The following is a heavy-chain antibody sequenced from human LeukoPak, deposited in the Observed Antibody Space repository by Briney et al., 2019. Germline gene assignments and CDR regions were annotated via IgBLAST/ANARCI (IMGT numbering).Heavy chain of an antibody. D-gene: IGHD6-6*01. Sequence: GGSLRLSCAASGFTFSSYAMSWVRQAPGKGLEWVSSISSSSSYIYYADSVKGRFTISRDNAKNSLYLQMNSLRAEDTAVYYCARDRRPSSSSSLGYWGQGTLVTVSS. CDR1: GFTFSSYA. CDR3: ARDRRPSSSSSLGY. V-gene: IGHV3-21*01. J-gene: IGHJ4*02. CDR2: ISSSSSYI.